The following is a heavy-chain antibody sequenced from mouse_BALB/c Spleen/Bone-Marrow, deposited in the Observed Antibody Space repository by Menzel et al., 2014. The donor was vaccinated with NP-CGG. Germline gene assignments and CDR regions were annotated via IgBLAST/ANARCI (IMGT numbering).Heavy chain of an antibody. J-gene: IGHJ4*01. CDR1: GFTFSDYY. CDR3: ARTYRPFALDY. V-gene: IGHV5-4*02. D-gene: IGHD2-14*01. Sequence: EVQRVESGGGLVKPGGSLKLSCVASGFTFSDYYMYWVRQTPEKRLEWVATISDGGSYTDYPGSVKGRFTVSRDNAKNNLYLQMSSLKSEDTAMYFCARTYRPFALDYWGQGTSVTVSS. CDR2: ISDGGSYT.